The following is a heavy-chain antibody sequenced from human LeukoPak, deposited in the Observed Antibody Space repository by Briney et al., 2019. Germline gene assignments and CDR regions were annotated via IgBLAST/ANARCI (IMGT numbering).Heavy chain of an antibody. D-gene: IGHD6-19*01. J-gene: IGHJ4*02. CDR2: ISWNSGSI. V-gene: IGHV3-9*01. Sequence: GRSLRLSCAASGFTFDDYAMHWVRQAPGKGLGWVSGISWNSGSIGYADSVKGRFTISRDNAKNSLYLQMNSPRAEDTALYYCAKDREGYSSTFDYWGQGTLVTVSS. CDR3: AKDREGYSSTFDY. CDR1: GFTFDDYA.